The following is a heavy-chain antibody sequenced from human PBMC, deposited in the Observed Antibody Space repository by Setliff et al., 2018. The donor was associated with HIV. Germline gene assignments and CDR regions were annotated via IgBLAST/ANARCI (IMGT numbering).Heavy chain of an antibody. CDR2: TSPHIGDT. Sequence: ASVKVSCKASGYAFTSYGISWVRQAPGQGLEWMGWTSPHIGDTNYAHNFQGRVTMTTDTTTNTAYLEVRSLRSDDTAVYYCARRPDGSGSYYYLEYWGQGTLVTVSS. V-gene: IGHV1-18*01. CDR1: GYAFTSYG. D-gene: IGHD3-22*01. CDR3: ARRPDGSGSYYYLEY. J-gene: IGHJ4*02.